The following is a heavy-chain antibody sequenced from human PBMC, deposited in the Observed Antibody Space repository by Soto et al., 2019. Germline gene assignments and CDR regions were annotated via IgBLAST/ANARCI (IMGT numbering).Heavy chain of an antibody. V-gene: IGHV3-30-3*01. CDR2: ISYDGSNK. CDR3: ARDKKAAAGLDY. CDR1: GFSFGSYA. Sequence: PGGSLRLSCAASGFSFGSYAMHWVRQAPGKGLEWVAVISYDGSNKYYADSVKGRFTISRENSKNTLYLQMNSLRAEDTAVYYCARDKKAAAGLDYWGQGTLVTVSS. J-gene: IGHJ4*02. D-gene: IGHD6-13*01.